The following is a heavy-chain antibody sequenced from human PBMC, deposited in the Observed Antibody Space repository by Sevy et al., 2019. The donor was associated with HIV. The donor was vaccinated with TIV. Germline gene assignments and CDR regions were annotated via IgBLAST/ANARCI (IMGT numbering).Heavy chain of an antibody. J-gene: IGHJ6*02. Sequence: GGSLRLSCAASGFTVSSNYMSWVRQAPGKGLEWVSVIYSGGSTYYADSVKGRFTISRDNSKNTLYLQMNGLRAEDTAVYYCARERFLEWLFRFMDVWGQGTTVTVSS. CDR1: GFTVSSNY. D-gene: IGHD3-3*01. CDR3: ARERFLEWLFRFMDV. V-gene: IGHV3-66*01. CDR2: IYSGGST.